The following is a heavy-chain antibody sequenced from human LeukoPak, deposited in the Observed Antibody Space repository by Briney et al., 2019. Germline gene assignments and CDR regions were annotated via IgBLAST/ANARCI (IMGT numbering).Heavy chain of an antibody. CDR1: GGSIGITYW. V-gene: IGHV4-4*02. CDR2: VYHNGST. Sequence: PSGTLSLTCAVSGGSIGITYWWSWVRQPPSKGLEWIGEVYHNGSTNYNPSLKRRVTILVDKSQNHFSLKLTSVTAADTAVYYCARGRPPIYFDSSGYLDYWGQGTLVSVSS. D-gene: IGHD3-22*01. CDR3: ARGRPPIYFDSSGYLDY. J-gene: IGHJ4*02.